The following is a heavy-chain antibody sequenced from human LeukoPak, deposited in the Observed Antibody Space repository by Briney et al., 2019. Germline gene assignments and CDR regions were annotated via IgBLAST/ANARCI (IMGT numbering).Heavy chain of an antibody. CDR1: GGSISSGGYY. J-gene: IGHJ3*02. CDR3: ARGDIVVVPAAIYAFDI. CDR2: IYYSGST. Sequence: SETLSLTCTVSGGSISSGGYYWSWIRQRPGKGLEWIGYIYYSGSTYYNPSLKSRVIISVDTSKNQFSLKLSSVTAAVTAVYYCARGDIVVVPAAIYAFDIWGQGTMVTVSS. V-gene: IGHV4-31*03. D-gene: IGHD2-2*01.